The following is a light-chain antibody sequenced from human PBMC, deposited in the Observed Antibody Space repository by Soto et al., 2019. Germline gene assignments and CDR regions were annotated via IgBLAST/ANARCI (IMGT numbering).Light chain of an antibody. CDR2: GAS. Sequence: IVVTQSQDTLSVYPGERATLSCRASQSLNGNLAWYQQKPCQAPRLLIYGASIRATGIPARFSGSGSETDFTLTIDCLQSEDFALYYCQPYNHWPSCGPGTKVQVK. CDR3: QPYNHWPS. J-gene: IGKJ1*01. CDR1: QSLNGN. V-gene: IGKV3-15*01.